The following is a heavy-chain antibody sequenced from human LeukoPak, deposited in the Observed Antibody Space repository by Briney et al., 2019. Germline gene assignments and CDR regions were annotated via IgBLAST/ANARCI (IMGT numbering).Heavy chain of an antibody. CDR2: ISWNSGSI. CDR3: AREDRRYYYDSSGYFYYYYMDV. J-gene: IGHJ6*03. Sequence: GGSLRLSCAASGFTFDDYAMHWVRQAPGKGLEWVSGISWNSGSIGFADSVKGRFTISKDNAKNSLYLQMNSLRAEDTAVYYCAREDRRYYYDSSGYFYYYYMDVWGKGTTVTVSS. D-gene: IGHD3-22*01. V-gene: IGHV3-9*01. CDR1: GFTFDDYA.